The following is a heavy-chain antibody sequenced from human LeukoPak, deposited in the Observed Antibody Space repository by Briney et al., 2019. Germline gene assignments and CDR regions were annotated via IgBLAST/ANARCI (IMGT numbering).Heavy chain of an antibody. D-gene: IGHD6-19*01. CDR2: MNQDGSAI. J-gene: IGHJ4*02. CDR1: GFTFSRHW. CDR3: ARTVPGYPDDYFDY. V-gene: IGHV3-7*01. Sequence: GGSLRLSCAASGFTFSRHWMSWVRQAPGKGLERVAHMNQDGSAIYYVDSVKGRFTISRDNAKNSLYLQMNGLTAADTAVYYCARTVPGYPDDYFDYWGQGTLVTVSS.